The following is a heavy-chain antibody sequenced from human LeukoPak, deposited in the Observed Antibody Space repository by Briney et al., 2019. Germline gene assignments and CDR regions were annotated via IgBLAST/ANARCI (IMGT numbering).Heavy chain of an antibody. V-gene: IGHV4-59*11. CDR1: GGSISSQY. CDR2: IYYSGTT. D-gene: IGHD3-22*01. Sequence: SETLSLTCTVSGGSISSQYWSWIRQPPGKGLEGIGYIYYSGTTKYNPSLQSRVTISLETSENNFSLKLTSVTAADTAVYYCARLLDNDSSGYPDTFDMWGQGTVVTVSS. CDR3: ARLLDNDSSGYPDTFDM. J-gene: IGHJ3*02.